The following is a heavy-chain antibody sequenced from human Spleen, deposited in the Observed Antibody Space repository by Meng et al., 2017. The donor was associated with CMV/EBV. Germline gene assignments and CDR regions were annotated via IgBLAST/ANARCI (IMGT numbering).Heavy chain of an antibody. CDR1: GYTGYY. V-gene: IGHV1-2*02. CDR2: INRDSDST. Sequence: VKVSCKASGYTGYYIHWVRQAPGQGLQWMGWINRDSDSTKYAQKFQGRVTMTSDTSMNTAYMELSSLRSDDTAVYYCARVIGDEYGMDLWGQGTTVTVSS. CDR3: ARVIGDEYGMDL. D-gene: IGHD5-24*01. J-gene: IGHJ6*02.